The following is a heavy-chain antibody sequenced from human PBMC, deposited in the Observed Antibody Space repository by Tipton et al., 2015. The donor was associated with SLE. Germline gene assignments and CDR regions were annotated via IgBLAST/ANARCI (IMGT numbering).Heavy chain of an antibody. Sequence: QSGPEVKKPGASVKVSCKASGYSFTDYFIHWVRQAPGQGLEWMGRINPRTGDTNYAQKFQGRVAMTRDTSITTVYMDVSRLRSDDTAVYYCAGITDYYGPVDYWGLGTLVTVSS. CDR2: INPRTGDT. CDR1: GYSFTDYF. D-gene: IGHD3-10*01. V-gene: IGHV1-2*06. CDR3: AGITDYYGPVDY. J-gene: IGHJ4*02.